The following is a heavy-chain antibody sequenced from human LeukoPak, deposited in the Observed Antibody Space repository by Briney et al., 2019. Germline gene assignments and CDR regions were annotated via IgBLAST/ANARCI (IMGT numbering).Heavy chain of an antibody. CDR1: GGTFSSYA. V-gene: IGHV1-69*01. D-gene: IGHD3-22*01. Sequence: GSSVKVSCKASGGTFSSYAVSWVRQAPGQGLEWMGGIIPIFGPANYAQKFQGRVTITADESTSTAYMDLSSLRSEDTAVYYCARDYYDSSGYYQFDYWGQGTLVTVSS. CDR3: ARDYYDSSGYYQFDY. CDR2: IIPIFGPA. J-gene: IGHJ4*02.